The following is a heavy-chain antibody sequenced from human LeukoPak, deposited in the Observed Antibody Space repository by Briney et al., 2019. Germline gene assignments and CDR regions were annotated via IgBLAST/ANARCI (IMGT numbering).Heavy chain of an antibody. J-gene: IGHJ6*02. Sequence: GGSLRLSCAASGFTFSDYYMSWIRHAPGKGLEWVSYISSSCSTIYYADSVKGRFTISRDNAKNSLYLQMNSLRAEDTALYHCARGRLWGDYGSGSYYNHPPQSSYGMDVWGQGTTVTVSS. CDR1: GFTFSDYY. D-gene: IGHD3-10*01. CDR2: ISSSCSTI. V-gene: IGHV3-11*01. CDR3: ARGRLWGDYGSGSYYNHPPQSSYGMDV.